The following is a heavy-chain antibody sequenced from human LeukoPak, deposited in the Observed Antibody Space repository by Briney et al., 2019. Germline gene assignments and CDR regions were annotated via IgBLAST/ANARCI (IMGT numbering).Heavy chain of an antibody. V-gene: IGHV3-33*06. J-gene: IGHJ4*02. CDR2: IWYDGSNK. D-gene: IGHD3-9*01. CDR1: GFTFSSYG. CDR3: AKGSGRRYFDWYSAY. Sequence: GRSLRLSCAASGFTFSSYGMHWVRQAPGKGLEWVAVIWYDGSNKYYADSVKGRFTISRDNSKNTLYLQMNSLRAEDTAVYYCAKGSGRRYFDWYSAYWGQGTLVTVSS.